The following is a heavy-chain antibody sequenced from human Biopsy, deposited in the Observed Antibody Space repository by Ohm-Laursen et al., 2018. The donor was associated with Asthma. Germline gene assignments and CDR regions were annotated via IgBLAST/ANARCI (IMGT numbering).Heavy chain of an antibody. Sequence: SSVKVSCKASGDSFSNYAISWVRQAPGHGLEWMGTILTKFDITSYAEKFQGRVTITADKSTSTTYMELSRLRSEDTAVYHCAKDERPYYGSDSKYMQPVPLGDWGQGTLVIVSA. D-gene: IGHD2-21*01. J-gene: IGHJ4*02. CDR2: ILTKFDIT. CDR1: GDSFSNYA. CDR3: AKDERPYYGSDSKYMQPVPLGD. V-gene: IGHV1-69*04.